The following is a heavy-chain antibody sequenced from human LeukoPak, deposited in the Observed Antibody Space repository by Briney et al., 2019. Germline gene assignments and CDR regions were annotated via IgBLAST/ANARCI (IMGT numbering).Heavy chain of an antibody. V-gene: IGHV3-30*18. CDR2: ISYDGSNK. D-gene: IGHD3-22*01. CDR3: AKNYDSSGYPGY. J-gene: IGHJ4*02. Sequence: GRSLRLSCAASGFTFSSYGMHWVRQAPGKRLEWVAVISYDGSNKYYADSVKGRFTISRDNSKNTLYLQMNSLRAEDTAVYYCAKNYDSSGYPGYWGQGTLVTVSS. CDR1: GFTFSSYG.